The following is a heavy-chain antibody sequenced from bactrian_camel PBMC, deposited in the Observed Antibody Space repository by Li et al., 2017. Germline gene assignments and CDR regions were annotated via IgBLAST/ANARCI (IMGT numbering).Heavy chain of an antibody. CDR1: GYTISTYYRVFC. Sequence: HVQLVESGGGSVQAGGSLTLSCASAGYTISTYYRVFCMGWFRQAPGKGREEVAHIDNDGTTNYAHSVRGRFTASKDSDQNIMYLQMNNLKPEDAGLYRCVAESLCAWLGTTEGYFGQGTQVTVS. CDR2: IDNDGTT. J-gene: IGHJ4*01. V-gene: IGHV3S53*01. D-gene: IGHD3*01.